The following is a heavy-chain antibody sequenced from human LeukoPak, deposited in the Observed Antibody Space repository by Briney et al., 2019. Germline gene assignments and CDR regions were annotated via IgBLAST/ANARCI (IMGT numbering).Heavy chain of an antibody. Sequence: GGSLRLSCAASGLTFSSYAMNWVRQAPGQGLEWVSAIRGSAGSTYYADSAKGRFTISRDNSKNTLYLQMNSLGAEDTAIYYCAKDLSKEAAAGSFDYWGQGTLVTVSS. CDR2: IRGSAGST. V-gene: IGHV3-23*01. J-gene: IGHJ4*02. CDR3: AKDLSKEAAAGSFDY. D-gene: IGHD6-13*01. CDR1: GLTFSSYA.